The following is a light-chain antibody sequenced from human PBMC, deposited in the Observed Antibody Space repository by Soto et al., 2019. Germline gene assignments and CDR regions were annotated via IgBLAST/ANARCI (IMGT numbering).Light chain of an antibody. J-gene: IGLJ2*01. CDR1: SSNIGNNF. CDR3: ATWDDSLGGFVV. Sequence: QAVVIQPTSASGTPGQRVTISCSGSSSNIGNNFVYWYQHLPRSAPKLLIYRNHQRPSGVPGRFSGSQSGTSASLAISGLRSDDEADYYCATWDDSLGGFVVFGGGTKLTVL. CDR2: RNH. V-gene: IGLV1-47*01.